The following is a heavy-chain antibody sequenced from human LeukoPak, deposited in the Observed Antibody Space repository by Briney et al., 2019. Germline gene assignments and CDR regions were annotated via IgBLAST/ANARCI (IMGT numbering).Heavy chain of an antibody. CDR2: IYYSGST. V-gene: IGHV4-59*04. CDR1: GGSISSYY. Sequence: EASETLSLTCTVSGGSISSYYWSWIRQPPGKGLEWIGYIYYSGSTYYNPSLKSRVTISVDTSKNQFSLKLSSVTAADTAVYYCAMAFDIWGQGTMVTVSS. J-gene: IGHJ3*02. CDR3: AMAFDI.